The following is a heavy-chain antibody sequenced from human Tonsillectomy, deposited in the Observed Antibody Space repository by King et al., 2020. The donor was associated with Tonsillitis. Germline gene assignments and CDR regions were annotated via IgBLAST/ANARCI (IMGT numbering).Heavy chain of an antibody. CDR1: GFTFRSYW. CDR3: ASSDQWLATLDY. J-gene: IGHJ4*02. CDR2: IKQDGNEK. V-gene: IGHV3-7*03. Sequence: VQLVESGGGLVQPGGSLRLSCAASGFTFRSYWMSWVRQVPGKGLEWVANIKQDGNEKYYVDSVKSRFTISRDNAKNSLYLQMNSLRAEDTAVYYCASSDQWLATLDYWGQGTLVTVSS. D-gene: IGHD6-19*01.